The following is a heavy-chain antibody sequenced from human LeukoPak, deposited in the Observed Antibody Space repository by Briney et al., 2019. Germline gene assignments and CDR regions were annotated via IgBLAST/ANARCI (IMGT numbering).Heavy chain of an antibody. CDR1: GLSLSPSGVG. CDR3: AHEVPTASLIFDY. Sequence: SGPTLVKTTQTLTLTCSFSGLSLSPSGVGVGWIPQPPGKAPGVLALIYWTDDKRYIPSLKSRLTITKDTSKNQVVLTMTNMAPVDTGTYYCAHEVPTASLIFDYWGQGTLVTVSS. V-gene: IGHV2-5*01. J-gene: IGHJ4*02. CDR2: IYWTDDK. D-gene: IGHD2-2*01.